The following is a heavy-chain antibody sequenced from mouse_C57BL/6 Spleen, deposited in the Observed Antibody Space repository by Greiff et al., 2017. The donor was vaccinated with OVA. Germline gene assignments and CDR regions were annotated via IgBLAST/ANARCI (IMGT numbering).Heavy chain of an antibody. J-gene: IGHJ3*01. CDR2: ISDGGSYT. V-gene: IGHV5-4*01. Sequence: EVQLVESGGGLVKPGGSLKLSCAASGFTFSSYAMSWVRQTPEKRLEWVATISDGGSYTYYPDNVKGRFTISRDNAKNNLYLQMSHLKSEDTAMYYCAREGYYFFAYWGQGTLVTVSA. CDR3: AREGYYFFAY. CDR1: GFTFSSYA. D-gene: IGHD2-3*01.